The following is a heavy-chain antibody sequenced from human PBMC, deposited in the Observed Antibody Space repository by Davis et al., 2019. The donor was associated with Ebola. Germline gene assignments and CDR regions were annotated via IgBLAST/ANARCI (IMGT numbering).Heavy chain of an antibody. CDR2: IYYSGST. J-gene: IGHJ5*02. CDR3: AKAYDSSGYAWFGP. CDR1: GGSISSGGYY. D-gene: IGHD3-22*01. Sequence: MPSETLSLTCTVSGGSISSGGYYWSWIRQHPGKGLEWIGYIYYSGSTYYNPSLKSRVTISVDTSKNQFSLKLSSVTAADTAVYFCAKAYDSSGYAWFGPWGQGTLVTVSS. V-gene: IGHV4-31*03.